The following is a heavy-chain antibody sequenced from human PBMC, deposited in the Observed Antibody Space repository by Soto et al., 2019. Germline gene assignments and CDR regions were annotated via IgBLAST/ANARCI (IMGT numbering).Heavy chain of an antibody. Sequence: SETLSLTCAVSGGSISSGGYSWSWIRQPPGKGLEWIGYMYHSGSTYYNPSLKSRVTISIDRSKNQFSLKLSSVTAADTAVYYCATRPPGVWAGGFDYWSQGTLVTVSS. V-gene: IGHV4-30-2*01. CDR2: MYHSGST. CDR1: GGSISSGGYS. D-gene: IGHD1-26*01. J-gene: IGHJ4*02. CDR3: ATRPPGVWAGGFDY.